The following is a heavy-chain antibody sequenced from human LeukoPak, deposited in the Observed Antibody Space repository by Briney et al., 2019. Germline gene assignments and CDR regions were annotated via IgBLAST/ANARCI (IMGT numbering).Heavy chain of an antibody. Sequence: GGSLRLSCAASGFTFSSHAMSWVRQAPGRGLEWVSTIGGSDGSKYYADSVKGRFTISRDNSKNTLYLQMNSLRAEDTAVYYCAKDSQNIVVVPAAVVSAFDIWGQGTMVTVSS. V-gene: IGHV3-23*01. D-gene: IGHD2-2*01. CDR3: AKDSQNIVVVPAAVVSAFDI. CDR2: IGGSDGSK. CDR1: GFTFSSHA. J-gene: IGHJ3*02.